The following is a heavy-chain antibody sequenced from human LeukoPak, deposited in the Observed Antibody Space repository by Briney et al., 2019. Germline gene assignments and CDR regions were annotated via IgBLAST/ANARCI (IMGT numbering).Heavy chain of an antibody. Sequence: GGSLRLSCAASGFTFSSYWMHWVRQAPGKGLVWVSRINTDGSSTSYADSVKGRFTISRDNARNSLYLQMNSLRAEDTALYYCAKGNSYDSSGLPFDYWGQGTLVTVSS. CDR1: GFTFSSYW. CDR2: INTDGSST. J-gene: IGHJ4*02. CDR3: AKGNSYDSSGLPFDY. V-gene: IGHV3-74*01. D-gene: IGHD3-22*01.